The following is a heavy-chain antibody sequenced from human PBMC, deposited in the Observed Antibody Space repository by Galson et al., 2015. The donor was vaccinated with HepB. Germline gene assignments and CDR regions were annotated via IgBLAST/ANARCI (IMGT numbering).Heavy chain of an antibody. J-gene: IGHJ4*02. CDR1: GHTLMNHW. CDR2: IYPDDSDT. Sequence: QSGAEVKKPGESLTLSFTVSGHTLMNHWIAWVRQMPGKGLEWMGIIYPDDSDTTYNPSFQGQFTISADTSITTVYLQWNSLKASDPAIYYCARLGAAVGMEALDYWGQGTLVTVSS. D-gene: IGHD6-13*01. V-gene: IGHV5-51*03. CDR3: ARLGAAVGMEALDY.